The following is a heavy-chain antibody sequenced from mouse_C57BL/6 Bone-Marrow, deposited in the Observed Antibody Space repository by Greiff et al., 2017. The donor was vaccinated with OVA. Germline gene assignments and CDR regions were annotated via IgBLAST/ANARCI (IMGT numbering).Heavy chain of an antibody. D-gene: IGHD1-2*01. CDR3: ARGYRFDY. V-gene: IGHV1-52*01. Sequence: VKLQQPGAELVRPGSSVKLSCKASGYTFTSYWMHWVKQRPIQGLEWIGNIDPSDSETNYNQKFKDKATLTVDKSSSTAYMQLSRLTSEDSAVYDWARGYRFDYWGQGTTLTVSS. J-gene: IGHJ2*01. CDR1: GYTFTSYW. CDR2: IDPSDSET.